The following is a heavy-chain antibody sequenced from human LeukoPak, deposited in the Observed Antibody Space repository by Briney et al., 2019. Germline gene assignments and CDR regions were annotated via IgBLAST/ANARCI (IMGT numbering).Heavy chain of an antibody. CDR2: INGDGSNT. Sequence: GGSLRLSCAASGFTFSSHWMHWVRQAPGKGLVWVSRINGDGSNTTYADSVKGRFTISRDNAKNTLYLQMNSLRAEDTAVYYCARDNGYSWFDPWGQGTLVTVSS. CDR3: ARDNGYSWFDP. D-gene: IGHD2-8*01. CDR1: GFTFSSHW. V-gene: IGHV3-74*03. J-gene: IGHJ5*02.